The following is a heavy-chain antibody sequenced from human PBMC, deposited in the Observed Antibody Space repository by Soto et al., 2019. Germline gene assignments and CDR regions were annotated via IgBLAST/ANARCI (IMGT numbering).Heavy chain of an antibody. Sequence: GGSLRLSCAASGFTFSNFGMHWVRQAPGKGLAWVAGISYVGSDKYYADSVKGRFTISRDDSKNMVYLQMNSLRGEDTAVYYCVRDGGDFDYWGQGTLVTVSS. D-gene: IGHD3-10*01. CDR3: VRDGGDFDY. CDR2: ISYVGSDK. J-gene: IGHJ4*02. V-gene: IGHV3-30*03. CDR1: GFTFSNFG.